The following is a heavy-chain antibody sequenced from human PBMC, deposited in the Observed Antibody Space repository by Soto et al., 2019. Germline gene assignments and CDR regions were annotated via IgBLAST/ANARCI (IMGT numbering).Heavy chain of an antibody. CDR1: GLTFSSSA. J-gene: IGHJ6*02. CDR3: AAETKSYFYGMDV. CDR2: ISYDGSNK. V-gene: IGHV3-30*03. Sequence: QVQLVESGGGVVQPGRSLRLSCAASGLTFSSSAMHWVRQAPGKGLEWVALISYDGSNKYYVDSVKGRFTISRDNSKNTLDLQMNSLREEETAVYYCAAETKSYFYGMDVWGQGTTVTGSS.